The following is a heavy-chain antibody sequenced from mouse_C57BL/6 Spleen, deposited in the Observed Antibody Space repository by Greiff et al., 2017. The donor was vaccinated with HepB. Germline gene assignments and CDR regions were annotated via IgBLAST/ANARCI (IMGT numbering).Heavy chain of an antibody. CDR1: GYTFTDYE. CDR2: IDPETGGT. J-gene: IGHJ2*01. Sequence: QVQLKESGAELVRPGASVTLSCKASGYTFTDYEMHWVKQTPVHGLEWIGAIDPETGGTAYNQKFKGKAILTADKSSSTAYMELRSLTSEDSAVYYCTREGGLYYFDYWGQGTTLTVSS. V-gene: IGHV1-15*01. CDR3: TREGGLYYFDY.